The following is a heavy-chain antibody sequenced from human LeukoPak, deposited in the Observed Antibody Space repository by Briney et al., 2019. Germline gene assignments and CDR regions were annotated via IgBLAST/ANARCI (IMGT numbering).Heavy chain of an antibody. J-gene: IGHJ4*01. CDR1: GFTFDDYA. CDR3: AKDYTKGVGATDY. CDR2: ISVPGGST. V-gene: IGHV3-23*01. Sequence: GGSLRLSCAASGFTFDDYAMHWVRQAPGKGLEWVSVISVPGGSTYYVDSVRGRFTISRDNSKNTLYLQMNSLSAEDTAVYYCAKDYTKGVGATDYWGHGTLVTVSS. D-gene: IGHD1-26*01.